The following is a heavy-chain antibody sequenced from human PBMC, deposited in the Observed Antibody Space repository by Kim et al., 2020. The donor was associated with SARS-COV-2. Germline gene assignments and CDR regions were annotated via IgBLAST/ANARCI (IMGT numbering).Heavy chain of an antibody. D-gene: IGHD3-22*01. Sequence: SETLSLTCTVSGGSISSYYWSWIRQPPGKGLEWIGYIYYSGGTNYNPSLKSRVTISVDTSKNQFSLKLSSVTAADTAVYYCARDKVYYYDSSGYLWYFDLWGRGTLVTVSS. CDR2: IYYSGGT. V-gene: IGHV4-59*13. CDR3: ARDKVYYYDSSGYLWYFDL. J-gene: IGHJ2*01. CDR1: GGSISSYY.